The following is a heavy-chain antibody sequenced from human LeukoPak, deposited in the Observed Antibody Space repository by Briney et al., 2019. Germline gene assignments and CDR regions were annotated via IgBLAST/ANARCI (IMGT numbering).Heavy chain of an antibody. CDR2: INPNSGGT. CDR3: ARGDKKENLSGPSGYFDP. CDR1: GYTFTCYY. V-gene: IGHV1-2*02. D-gene: IGHD5-18*01. J-gene: IGHJ5*02. Sequence: ASVKVSCKASGYTFTCYYIHWVRQDPGQGLEWMGWINPNSGGTNFAPKFHGRVSMTRDTSLSTAYMELSSLRSDDTAVYYCARGDKKENLSGPSGYFDPWGQGSLVTVSS.